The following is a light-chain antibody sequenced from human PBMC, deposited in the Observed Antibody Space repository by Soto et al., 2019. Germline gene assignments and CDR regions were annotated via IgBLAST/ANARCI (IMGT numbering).Light chain of an antibody. CDR3: QQYDNSSAT. CDR1: QSVSNNY. J-gene: IGKJ2*01. Sequence: EIVLTQSPGTLSLSPGERATLSCRASQSVSNNYLAWYQQKPGQAPRLLIYGASNRATGIPDRFSGSGSGKDFTLTINRPEPEDFEVYYCQQYDNSSATFGQGNNLKSK. CDR2: GAS. V-gene: IGKV3-20*01.